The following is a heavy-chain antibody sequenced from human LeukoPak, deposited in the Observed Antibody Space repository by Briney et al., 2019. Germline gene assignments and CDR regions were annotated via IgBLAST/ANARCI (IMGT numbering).Heavy chain of an antibody. Sequence: PSETLSLTCTVSGGSISSYYWSWIRQPPGKGLEWIGYIYTSGSTNYNPSLKSRVTISVDTSKNQLSLKLSSVTAADTAVYYCARHAAPYYDSSGPYYYYYYMDVWGKGTTVTVSS. CDR2: IYTSGST. CDR1: GGSISSYY. CDR3: ARHAAPYYDSSGPYYYYYYMDV. D-gene: IGHD3-22*01. J-gene: IGHJ6*03. V-gene: IGHV4-4*09.